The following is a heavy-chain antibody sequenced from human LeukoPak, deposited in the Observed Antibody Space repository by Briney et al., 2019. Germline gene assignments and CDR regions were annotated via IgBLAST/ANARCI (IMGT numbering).Heavy chain of an antibody. D-gene: IGHD6-13*01. CDR1: QFKFNNYG. CDR2: ITGSGAGT. V-gene: IGHV3-23*01. Sequence: GGSLRLSCATSQFKFNNYGMTWVRQAPGKGLEWVSSITGSGAGTQYADSVQGRFTISRDNSKNTLYLQMNSLRAEDTAVYYCAKPGIAAAGTKSWGQGTLVTVSS. CDR3: AKPGIAAAGTKS. J-gene: IGHJ4*02.